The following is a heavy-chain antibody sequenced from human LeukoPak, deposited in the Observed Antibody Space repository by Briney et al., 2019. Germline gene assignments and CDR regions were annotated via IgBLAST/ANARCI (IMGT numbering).Heavy chain of an antibody. D-gene: IGHD6-6*01. CDR2: IYYSGST. Sequence: MASETLSLTCTVSGGSISSYYWSWIRQPPGKGLEWIGYIYYSGSTNYNPSLKSRVTISVDTSKNQFSLKLSSVTAADTAVYYCARDDGQLGPDAFDIWGQGTMVTVSS. V-gene: IGHV4-59*01. CDR1: GGSISSYY. J-gene: IGHJ3*02. CDR3: ARDDGQLGPDAFDI.